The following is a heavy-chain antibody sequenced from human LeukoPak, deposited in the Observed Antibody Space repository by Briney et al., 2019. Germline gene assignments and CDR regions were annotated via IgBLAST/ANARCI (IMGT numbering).Heavy chain of an antibody. CDR3: ARDKARGAFDI. V-gene: IGHV3-21*01. CDR1: GFTFSSYI. J-gene: IGHJ3*02. CDR2: ISSISSYI. Sequence: GGSLRHSCAASGFTFSSYIMNWVRQAPGKGLEWVSSISSISSYIYYADSVKGRFTISRDNAKNSLYLQMNRLRAEDTAVYYCARDKARGAFDIWGQGTMVTVSS.